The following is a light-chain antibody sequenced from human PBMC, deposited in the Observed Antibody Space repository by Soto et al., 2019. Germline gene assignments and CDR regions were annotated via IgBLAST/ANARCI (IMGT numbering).Light chain of an antibody. J-gene: IGKJ2*01. CDR1: QSVSSTH. CDR2: GAS. Sequence: EIVLTQSPGTLSLSPGDRATLSCRASQSVSSTHLAWYQQKPGQAPRLLIFGASSRATGIPDRFSGSGSGTDFTLSISRLEPEDFAVYYCQLYGNSPPMYTFGQGTKVDIK. CDR3: QLYGNSPPMYT. V-gene: IGKV3-20*01.